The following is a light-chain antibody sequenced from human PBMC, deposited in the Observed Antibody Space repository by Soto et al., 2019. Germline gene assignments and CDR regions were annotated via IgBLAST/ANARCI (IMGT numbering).Light chain of an antibody. V-gene: IGKV1-39*01. CDR3: QQSYSTTWT. CDR2: AAS. Sequence: DILMTQSPSSLSASIGDRVTISCRTSQTVSTYLNWYQHKPGRGPTLLIYAASSLQSGVPSRFSGSGSGTDFTLTIGSLQPEDFATYSCQQSYSTTWTFGQGTKVDIK. CDR1: QTVSTY. J-gene: IGKJ1*01.